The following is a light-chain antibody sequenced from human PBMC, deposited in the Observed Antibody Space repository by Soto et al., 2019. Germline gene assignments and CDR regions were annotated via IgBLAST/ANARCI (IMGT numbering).Light chain of an antibody. CDR2: DVS. CDR3: SSYTSSIL. V-gene: IGLV2-14*01. CDR1: SSDVGGYNY. Sequence: QPVLTQPASVSGSPGQSITISCTGTSSDVGGYNYVSWYQQHPGKAPKLLIYDVSNRPSGVSNRFSGSKSGNTASLTISGLQAEDEDDYYCSSYTSSILFGGGTKLTVL. J-gene: IGLJ2*01.